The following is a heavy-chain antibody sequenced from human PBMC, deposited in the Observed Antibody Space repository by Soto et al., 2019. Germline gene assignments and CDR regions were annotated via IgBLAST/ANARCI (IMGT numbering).Heavy chain of an antibody. Sequence: QVQLQESGPGLVKPSETLSLTCTVSGGSVSSGSYYWSWIRQPPGKGLEWIGYIYYSGSTNCNPSLKSRVTISVDTSKNQFSLKLSSVTAADTAVYYCASVSPNVDVWGRGTTVIVSS. V-gene: IGHV4-61*01. CDR2: IYYSGST. J-gene: IGHJ6*02. CDR1: GGSVSSGSYY. CDR3: ASVSPNVDV.